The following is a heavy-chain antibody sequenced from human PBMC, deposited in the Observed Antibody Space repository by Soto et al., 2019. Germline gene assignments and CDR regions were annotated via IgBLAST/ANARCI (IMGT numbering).Heavy chain of an antibody. D-gene: IGHD4-17*01. J-gene: IGHJ4*02. CDR3: ARYDFGIFDY. V-gene: IGHV4-4*02. CDR2: IYHTGTT. Sequence: QVLLQESGPGLVKPSENLSLTCAVSGDSISSSYWWSWVRQPPGKGLEWIGEIYHTGTTNYNPSLKSRVTILQDKSKNQFSLKLSSVTAADTAVYYCARYDFGIFDYWGQGTLVTVSS. CDR1: GDSISSSYW.